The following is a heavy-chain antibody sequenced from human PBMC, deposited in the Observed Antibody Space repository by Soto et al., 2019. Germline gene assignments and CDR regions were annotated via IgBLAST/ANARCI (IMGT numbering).Heavy chain of an antibody. J-gene: IGHJ5*02. Sequence: SETLSLTCTVSGGSISSGGYYWSWIRQHPGKGLEWIGYIYYSGSTYYNPSLKSRVTISVDTSKNQFSLKLSSVTAADTAVYYCARHPLPSFGITIFGVVTPYWFDPWGQGTLVTVSS. V-gene: IGHV4-31*03. CDR3: ARHPLPSFGITIFGVVTPYWFDP. CDR1: GGSISSGGYY. D-gene: IGHD3-3*01. CDR2: IYYSGST.